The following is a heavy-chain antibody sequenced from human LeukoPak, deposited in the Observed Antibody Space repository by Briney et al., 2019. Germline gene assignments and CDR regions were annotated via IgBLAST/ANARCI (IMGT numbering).Heavy chain of an antibody. D-gene: IGHD1-26*01. J-gene: IGHJ2*01. CDR2: IYYSRTT. CDR3: VRRQWELQYFDL. V-gene: IGHV4-59*01. CDR1: GGFISSYY. Sequence: SETLSLTCTVSGGFISSYYWSWIRQPPGKGLEWIGYIYYSRTTEYNPSLKSRVTISADTSKNQFSLKLNSVTAADTAVYYCVRRQWELQYFDLWGRGTLVAASS.